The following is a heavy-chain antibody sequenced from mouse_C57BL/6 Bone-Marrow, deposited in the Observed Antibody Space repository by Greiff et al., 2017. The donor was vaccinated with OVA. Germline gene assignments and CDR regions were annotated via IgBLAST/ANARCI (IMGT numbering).Heavy chain of an antibody. V-gene: IGHV5-15*01. CDR3: ARHPIYYYGSSYDMDY. CDR1: GFTFSDYG. Sequence: EVMLVESGGGLVQPGGSLKLSCAASGFTFSDYGMAWVRQAPKKGPEWVAFISNLAYSIYYADTVTGRFTISRENAKNTLYLEMSSLRSEDTAMYYCARHPIYYYGSSYDMDYWGQGTSVTVSS. D-gene: IGHD1-1*01. J-gene: IGHJ4*01. CDR2: ISNLAYSI.